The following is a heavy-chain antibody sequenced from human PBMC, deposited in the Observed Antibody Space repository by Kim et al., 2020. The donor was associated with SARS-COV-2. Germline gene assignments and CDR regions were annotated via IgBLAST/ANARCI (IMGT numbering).Heavy chain of an antibody. CDR1: GGSISSSSYY. CDR2: IYYSGST. CDR3: ARQFPPYYYDSSGWVDY. D-gene: IGHD3-22*01. J-gene: IGHJ4*02. V-gene: IGHV4-39*01. Sequence: SETLSLTCTVSGGSISSSSYYWGWIRQPPGKGLEWIGSIYYSGSTYYNPSLKSRVTISVDTSKNQFSLKLSSVTAADTAVYYCARQFPPYYYDSSGWVDYWGQGTLVTVSS.